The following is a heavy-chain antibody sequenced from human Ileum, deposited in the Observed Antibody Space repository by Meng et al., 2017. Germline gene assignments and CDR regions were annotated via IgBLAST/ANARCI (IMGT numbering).Heavy chain of an antibody. CDR3: ARGGLTLERRPLDY. Sequence: QVQLHESGPGVGKPSGTLSLTCAVSGDSITNTNWWNWVRQPPGKGLEWIGEVYHSGSTNYNPSLQSRVTISIDKSKNQFSLNLTSVTVADTAVYYCARGGLTLERRPLDYWGQGTLVTVSS. J-gene: IGHJ4*02. CDR2: VYHSGST. D-gene: IGHD1-1*01. CDR1: GDSITNTNW. V-gene: IGHV4-4*02.